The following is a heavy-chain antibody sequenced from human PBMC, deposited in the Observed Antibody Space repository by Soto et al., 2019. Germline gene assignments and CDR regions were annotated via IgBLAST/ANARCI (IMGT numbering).Heavy chain of an antibody. CDR1: GDSISSRSYY. CDR3: ARQRTSVVTQAYFDV. Sequence: SDTLSLTCTVTGDSISSRSYYWRWIRQPPWKGLEWIGSIYYSGSTYNNPSLRSRVSMSIDTSKDQFSLKLKSVTAADTALYFCARQRTSVVTQAYFDVWGPGXLVTVYS. CDR2: IYYSGST. J-gene: IGHJ4*02. V-gene: IGHV4-39*01. D-gene: IGHD2-21*02.